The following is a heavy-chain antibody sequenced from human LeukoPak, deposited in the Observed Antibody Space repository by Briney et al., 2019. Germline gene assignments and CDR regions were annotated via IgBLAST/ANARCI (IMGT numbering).Heavy chain of an antibody. CDR2: IYHSGAT. CDR3: ARHKAWLRYFDY. Sequence: SGTLSLTCAVSGDSITSSKWWSWVRQSPEKGLEWIGEIYHSGATNYNPSLKSRVTMSVDTSKNQFSLKLSSVTAADTAVYYCARHKAWLRYFDYWGQGTLVTVSS. CDR1: GDSITSSKW. D-gene: IGHD5-12*01. J-gene: IGHJ4*02. V-gene: IGHV4-4*02.